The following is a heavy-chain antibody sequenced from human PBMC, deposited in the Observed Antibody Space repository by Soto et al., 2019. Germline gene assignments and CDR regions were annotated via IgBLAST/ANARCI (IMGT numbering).Heavy chain of an antibody. D-gene: IGHD6-13*01. CDR1: GGSISSGGYY. V-gene: IGHV4-31*03. CDR3: ARESVTQQVVY. Sequence: QVQLQESGPGLVKPSQTLSLTCSVSGGSISSGGYYWSWIRQHPGKGLEWIGYIYDSGNTYYNPSLKRRVAISADRSKNQFSLKLTSVTAADTAVYYCARESVTQQVVYWGQGTLVTVSS. J-gene: IGHJ4*02. CDR2: IYDSGNT.